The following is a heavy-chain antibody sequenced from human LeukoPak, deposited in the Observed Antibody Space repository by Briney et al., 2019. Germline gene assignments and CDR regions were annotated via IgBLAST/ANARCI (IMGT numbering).Heavy chain of an antibody. Sequence: PSETLSLTCTVSGYSISSRYYWGWIRQPPGKGLEWIGSMFHSGSTYYNPSLKSRVTMSVDTSKNQFSLKLSSVTAADTAVYYCARVRYNWNRDFDYWGQGTLVTVSS. CDR1: GYSISSRYY. V-gene: IGHV4-38-2*02. J-gene: IGHJ4*02. CDR2: MFHSGST. CDR3: ARVRYNWNRDFDY. D-gene: IGHD1-20*01.